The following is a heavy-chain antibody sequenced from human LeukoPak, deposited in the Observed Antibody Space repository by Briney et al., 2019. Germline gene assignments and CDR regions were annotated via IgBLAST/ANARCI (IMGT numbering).Heavy chain of an antibody. CDR2: IYPVDSDT. CDR3: ARRRNYYGSPDGSDI. J-gene: IGHJ3*02. V-gene: IGHV5-51*01. Sequence: GESLKISCQASGYIFTTHWIGWVRQMPGKGLEWMWIIYPVDSDTRYSPSFQGQVTISADNSVSTAYLQWSSLEASDTAMYYCARRRNYYGSPDGSDIWGQGTMVTVSS. CDR1: GYIFTTHW. D-gene: IGHD3-10*01.